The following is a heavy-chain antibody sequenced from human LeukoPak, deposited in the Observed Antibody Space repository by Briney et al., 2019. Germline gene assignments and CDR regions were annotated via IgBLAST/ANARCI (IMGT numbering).Heavy chain of an antibody. D-gene: IGHD1-14*01. CDR2: IYHSGST. CDR3: ARDTGGWFDP. V-gene: IGHV4-30-2*01. Sequence: SETLSLTCTVSGGSISSGGYYWGWIRQPPGKGLEWIGYIYHSGSTYYNPSLKSRVTISVDRSKNQFSLKLSSVTAADTAVYYCARDTGGWFDPWGQGTLVTVSS. J-gene: IGHJ5*02. CDR1: GGSISSGGYY.